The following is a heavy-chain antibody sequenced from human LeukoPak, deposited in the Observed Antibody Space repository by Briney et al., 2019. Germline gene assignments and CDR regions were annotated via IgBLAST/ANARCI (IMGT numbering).Heavy chain of an antibody. D-gene: IGHD3-10*01. J-gene: IGHJ3*02. Sequence: PSETLSLTCAVYGGSFSGYYWSWIRQPPGKGLEWIGEINHSGSTNYNPSLKSRVTISVDTSKNQFSLKLSSVTAADTAVYYCARGLRITMVRGVISAFDIWGQGTMVTVSS. CDR2: INHSGST. CDR1: GGSFSGYY. CDR3: ARGLRITMVRGVISAFDI. V-gene: IGHV4-34*01.